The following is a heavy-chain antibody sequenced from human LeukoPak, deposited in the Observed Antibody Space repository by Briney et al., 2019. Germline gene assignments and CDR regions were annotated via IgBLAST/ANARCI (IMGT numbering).Heavy chain of an antibody. Sequence: PGGSLRLSCAASGFTFSDYYMSWIRQAPGKGLEWISYISASGRDTYYADSVKGRFTTSRDNAKNSLYLQMNSLRAEDTAVYYCARVGLIAAAGTPDYWGQGTLVTVSS. CDR3: ARVGLIAAAGTPDY. CDR1: GFTFSDYY. V-gene: IGHV3-11*06. CDR2: ISASGRDT. D-gene: IGHD6-13*01. J-gene: IGHJ4*02.